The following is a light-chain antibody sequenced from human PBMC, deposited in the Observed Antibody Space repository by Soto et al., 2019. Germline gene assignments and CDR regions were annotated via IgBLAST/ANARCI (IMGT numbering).Light chain of an antibody. CDR3: QHYGGMWT. V-gene: IGKV1-5*01. CDR2: DAS. CDR1: QSISNR. J-gene: IGKJ1*01. Sequence: DIQITQSPSTLSASVGDRVTITCRASQSISNRLAWYQQKPGKAPKVLIYDASSSESGVPSRFSGSGSGKEFILTISSLQPDDFASYCCQHYGGMWTFGQGTKVE.